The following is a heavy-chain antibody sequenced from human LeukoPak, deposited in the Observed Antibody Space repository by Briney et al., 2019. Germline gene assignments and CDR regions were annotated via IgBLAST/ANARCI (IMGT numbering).Heavy chain of an antibody. CDR2: IYPGDSDT. D-gene: IGHD1-26*01. V-gene: IGHV5-51*01. CDR1: GYSFTLYW. Sequence: GESLKISCKGSGYSFTLYWIAWVRQMPGKGLEWMGIIYPGDSDTRYTPSFQGQVTISADKSISTAYLQWSSLKASDTAMYYCATHAPLVGVTSGQGTLVTVSS. J-gene: IGHJ5*02. CDR3: ATHAPLVGVT.